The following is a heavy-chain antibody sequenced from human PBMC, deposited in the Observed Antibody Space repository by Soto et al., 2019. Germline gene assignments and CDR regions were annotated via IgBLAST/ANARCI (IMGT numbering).Heavy chain of an antibody. V-gene: IGHV3-21*01. J-gene: IGHJ6*02. D-gene: IGHD6-19*01. CDR1: GFTFSSYS. Sequence: EVQLVESGGGLVKPGGSLRLSCAASGFTFSSYSMNWVRQAPGKGLEWVSSISSSSSYIYYADSVKGRFTISRDNAKNSLYLQINRLGADDTAVYYCARDKSGWPIYYYYGMDVWGQGTTVTVSS. CDR3: ARDKSGWPIYYYYGMDV. CDR2: ISSSSSYI.